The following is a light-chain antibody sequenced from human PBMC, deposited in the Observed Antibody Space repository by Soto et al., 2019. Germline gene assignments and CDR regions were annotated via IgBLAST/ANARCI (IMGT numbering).Light chain of an antibody. CDR3: QQYNNWPRT. J-gene: IGKJ1*01. CDR1: QRVNTN. V-gene: IGKV3-15*01. Sequence: EIVMSQSPATLSVSPGERATLSCRASQRVNTNVAWYQQKPGQAPRLLIYAASTRATGVPAGFSGSGSGTEFTLTISSLQSEDFAVYYCQQYNNWPRTFCQGT. CDR2: AAS.